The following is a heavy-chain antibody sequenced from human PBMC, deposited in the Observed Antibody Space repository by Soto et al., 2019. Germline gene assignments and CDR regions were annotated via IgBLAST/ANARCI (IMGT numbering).Heavy chain of an antibody. V-gene: IGHV1-46*02. Sequence: QVQLVQSGAEVKNPGASVKVSCKASGYTFNSYYMHWVRQAPGQGLEWMGVINPSGGRTTYAQQFQGRLPMTGDTSRTTIYMELSSLTFEDTAVYYCARAAATGNGRRVDVWGQGTSVTVSS. D-gene: IGHD6-13*01. CDR2: INPSGGRT. CDR1: GYTFNSYY. J-gene: IGHJ6*02. CDR3: ARAAATGNGRRVDV.